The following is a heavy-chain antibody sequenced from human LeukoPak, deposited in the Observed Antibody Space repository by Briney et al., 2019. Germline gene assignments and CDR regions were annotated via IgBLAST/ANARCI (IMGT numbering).Heavy chain of an antibody. Sequence: ASVKVSCKASGYTFTGYYMHWVRQAPGQGLEWMGWINPSGGSTSYAQKFQGRVTMTRDTSTSTVYMELSSLRSEDTAVYYCARVDNHYYHSSDYWGQGTLVTVSS. V-gene: IGHV1-46*01. CDR2: INPSGGST. D-gene: IGHD3-22*01. CDR3: ARVDNHYYHSSDY. J-gene: IGHJ4*02. CDR1: GYTFTGYY.